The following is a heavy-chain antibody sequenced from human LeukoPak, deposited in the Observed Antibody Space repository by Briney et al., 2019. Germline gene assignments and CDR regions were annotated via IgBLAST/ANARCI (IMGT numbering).Heavy chain of an antibody. CDR2: INSDGSST. CDR3: AGGANWLDP. CDR1: GFTFNGYW. J-gene: IGHJ5*02. Sequence: QPGGSLRPSCAASGFTFNGYWMHWVRQAPGKGLVWVSRINSDGSSTSYADSVKGRFTISRDNAKNTVFLQMNSLRAEDMAVYYCAGGANWLDPWGQGTLVTVSS. V-gene: IGHV3-74*01.